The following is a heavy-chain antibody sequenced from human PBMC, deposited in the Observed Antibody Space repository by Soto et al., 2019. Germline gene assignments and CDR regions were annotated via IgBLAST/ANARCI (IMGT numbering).Heavy chain of an antibody. V-gene: IGHV4-38-2*01. D-gene: IGHD2-15*01. CDR1: GFFISSGNY. CDR3: ARARWYDAFDV. CDR2: IFHGGNT. Sequence: SETLSLTCAVSGFFISSGNYWGWIRKPPGKGLEWIGSIFHGGNTYYNPSLKSRVTISVDVSKNQFSLKLNSVAAADTAVYYCARARWYDAFDVWGQGTVVTVSS. J-gene: IGHJ3*01.